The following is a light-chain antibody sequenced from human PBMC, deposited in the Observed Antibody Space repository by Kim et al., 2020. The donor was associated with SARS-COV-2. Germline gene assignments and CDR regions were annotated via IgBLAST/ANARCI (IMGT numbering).Light chain of an antibody. CDR2: EVS. Sequence: GQSVTISCTGTSSDIGGYNYVSWYQHHPGKAPKLMVYEVSKRPSGVPDRFSGSKSGNTASLTVSGLQAGDEADYYCSSYAGSNNLVFGGGTKLTVL. J-gene: IGLJ3*02. CDR1: SSDIGGYNY. CDR3: SSYAGSNNLV. V-gene: IGLV2-8*01.